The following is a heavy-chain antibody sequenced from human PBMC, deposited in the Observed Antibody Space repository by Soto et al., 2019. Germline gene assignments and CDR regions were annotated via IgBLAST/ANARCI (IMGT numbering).Heavy chain of an antibody. V-gene: IGHV5-51*01. CDR2: INPRDSET. CDR3: ARHRRGIVATTNPLAI. Sequence: ESLKISCKGFDYTFAAYWIGWVRQMPGKGLEWMGVINPRDSETTYSPSFQGRVTFSADKSTRTAYLQWTGLKASDSATYYCARHRRGIVATTNPLAIWGQGKKVTVSS. D-gene: IGHD1-26*01. CDR1: DYTFAAYW. J-gene: IGHJ3*01.